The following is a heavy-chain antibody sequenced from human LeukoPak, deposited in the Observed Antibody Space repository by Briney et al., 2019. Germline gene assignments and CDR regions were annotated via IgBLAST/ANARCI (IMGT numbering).Heavy chain of an antibody. D-gene: IGHD1-26*01. CDR2: ISGSGGST. J-gene: IGHJ4*02. CDR1: GFTFSNYW. V-gene: IGHV3-23*01. Sequence: GGSLRLSCAASGFTFSNYWMSWVRQAPGKGLEWVSAISGSGGSTYYADSVKGRFTISRDNSKNTLYLQMNSLRAEDTAVYYCAKDLSGSYYDGYDYWGQGTLVTVSS. CDR3: AKDLSGSYYDGYDY.